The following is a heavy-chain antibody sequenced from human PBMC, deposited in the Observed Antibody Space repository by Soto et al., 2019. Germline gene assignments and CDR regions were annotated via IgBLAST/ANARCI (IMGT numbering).Heavy chain of an antibody. V-gene: IGHV1-2*02. CDR2: INPDSGAT. D-gene: IGHD4-4*01. J-gene: IGHJ4*02. CDR3: ARGSVYYSNLGY. Sequence: RLAPGQGLEWMGWINPDSGATNYAQNFQGRVTMTRDTSISTAYMELSRLRSDDTAVYYCARGSVYYSNLGYCGQATLVTV.